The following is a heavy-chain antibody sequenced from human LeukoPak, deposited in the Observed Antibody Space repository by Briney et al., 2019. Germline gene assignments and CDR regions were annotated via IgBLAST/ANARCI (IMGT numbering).Heavy chain of an antibody. Sequence: VSVKVSCKASGYTFTSYYMHWVRQAPGQGLEWMGIINPSGGSTSYAQKFQGRVTMTRDTSTSTVYMELSSLRSEDTAVYYCARVGRSHWFDPWGQGTLVTVSS. CDR2: INPSGGST. CDR3: ARVGRSHWFDP. D-gene: IGHD2-15*01. V-gene: IGHV1-46*01. J-gene: IGHJ5*02. CDR1: GYTFTSYY.